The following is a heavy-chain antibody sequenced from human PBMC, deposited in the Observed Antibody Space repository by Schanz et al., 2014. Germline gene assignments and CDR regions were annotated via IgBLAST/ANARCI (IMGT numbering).Heavy chain of an antibody. V-gene: IGHV3-23*04. Sequence: EVQLVESGGGLVQPGGSLRLSCTASGFTFSSYSMNWGRQAPGKVLEWVATIGTSGGTIYAESAKGRFTISRDNSKNKLYLEMNSPRDQLAAVYYCSNDGDLDYWGQGTLVTVSA. D-gene: IGHD3-10*01. CDR3: SNDGDLDY. J-gene: IGHJ4*02. CDR2: IGTSGGT. CDR1: GFTFSSYS.